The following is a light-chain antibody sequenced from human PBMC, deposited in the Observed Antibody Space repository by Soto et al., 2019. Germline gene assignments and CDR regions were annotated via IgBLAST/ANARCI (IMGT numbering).Light chain of an antibody. CDR1: QSVYSN. CDR3: QQYNSWPRT. J-gene: IGKJ1*01. V-gene: IGKV3-15*01. Sequence: EIVMTQSPATLSVSPGERATLSCRASQSVYSNLAWYQQKPGQAPRLLIYGASSRASRIPVRFSGSGSGTEFTLTISSLQSEDFAVYYSQQYNSWPRTFGHGTKVEIK. CDR2: GAS.